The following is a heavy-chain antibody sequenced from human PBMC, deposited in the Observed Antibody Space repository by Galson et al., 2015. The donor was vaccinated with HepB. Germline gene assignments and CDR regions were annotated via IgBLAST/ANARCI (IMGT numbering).Heavy chain of an antibody. CDR1: GGSISSGGYS. J-gene: IGHJ3*02. V-gene: IGHV4-30-2*01. Sequence: TLSLTCAVSGGSISSGGYSWNWIRQPPGKGLEWIGYIYHSGSTYYSPSLKSRVTISVDRSKNQFSLKLNSVTAADTAVYYCARVVGNISKQAFDIWGHGTMVTVSS. CDR2: IYHSGST. CDR3: ARVVGNISKQAFDI. D-gene: IGHD1-26*01.